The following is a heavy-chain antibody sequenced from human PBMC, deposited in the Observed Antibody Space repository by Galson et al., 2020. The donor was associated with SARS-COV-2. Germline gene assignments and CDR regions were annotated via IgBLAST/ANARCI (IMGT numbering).Heavy chain of an antibody. CDR3: AKALGPYYYDSSGYYYFDY. Sequence: GGSLRLSCAASGFTFSSYAMSWVRQAPGKGLEWVSAISGSGGSTYYADSVKGRFTISRDNSKNTLYLQMNSLRAEDTAVYYCAKALGPYYYDSSGYYYFDYWGQGTLVTVSS. J-gene: IGHJ4*02. V-gene: IGHV3-23*01. D-gene: IGHD3-22*01. CDR2: ISGSGGST. CDR1: GFTFSSYA.